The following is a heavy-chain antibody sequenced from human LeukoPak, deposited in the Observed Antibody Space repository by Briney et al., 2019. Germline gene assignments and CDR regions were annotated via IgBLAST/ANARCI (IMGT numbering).Heavy chain of an antibody. J-gene: IGHJ3*02. V-gene: IGHV4-30-4*01. CDR2: IYYSGST. D-gene: IGHD5-18*01. CDR1: GGSISSGDYY. Sequence: SQTLSLTCTVSGGSISSGDYYWSWIRQPPGKGLEWIGYIYYSGSTNYNPSLKSRVTISVDTSKNQFSLKLSSVTAADTAVYYCAGLRGYSYGRRSTHDAFDIWGQGTMVTVSS. CDR3: AGLRGYSYGRRSTHDAFDI.